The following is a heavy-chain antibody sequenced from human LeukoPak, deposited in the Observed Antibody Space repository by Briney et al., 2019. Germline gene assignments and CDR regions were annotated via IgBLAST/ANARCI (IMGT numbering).Heavy chain of an antibody. J-gene: IGHJ4*02. CDR3: AKGGKWDVTPFDY. V-gene: IGHV3-23*01. D-gene: IGHD1-26*01. Sequence: GGSLRLSCAASGFTFSSYAMSWVRQAPGKGLEWVSAISGGGGSTYYADSVKGRFTISRDNSKNTLYLQVDSLRAEDTAVYYCAKGGKWDVTPFDYWGQGTLVTVSS. CDR1: GFTFSSYA. CDR2: ISGGGGST.